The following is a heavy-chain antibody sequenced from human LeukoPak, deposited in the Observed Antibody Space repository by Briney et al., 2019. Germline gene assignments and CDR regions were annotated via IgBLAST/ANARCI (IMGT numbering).Heavy chain of an antibody. CDR3: ARDFTSHWGYYYYYYGMDV. D-gene: IGHD2-2*01. V-gene: IGHV3-30-3*01. CDR2: ISYDGSNK. CDR1: GFTFSSYA. Sequence: GRSLRLSCAASGFTFSSYAMRWVRQAPGKGLEWVAVISYDGSNKYYADSVKGRFTISRDNSKNTLYLQMNSLRAEDTAVYYCARDFTSHWGYYYYYYGMDVWGQGTTVTVSS. J-gene: IGHJ6*02.